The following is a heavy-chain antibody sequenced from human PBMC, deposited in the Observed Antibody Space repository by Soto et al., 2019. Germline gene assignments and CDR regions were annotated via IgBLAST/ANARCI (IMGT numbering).Heavy chain of an antibody. J-gene: IGHJ4*02. Sequence: QVQLQESGPGLVKPSQTLSLTCTVSGGSISSGGYYWSWIRQHPGKGLEWIGYIYYSGSTYYNPSLKSRVTISVDTSKNQVSLKLSSGTAADTAVYCCARDFPAGYGSGSIWGQGTLVTVSS. V-gene: IGHV4-31*03. CDR1: GGSISSGGYY. D-gene: IGHD3-10*01. CDR3: ARDFPAGYGSGSI. CDR2: IYYSGST.